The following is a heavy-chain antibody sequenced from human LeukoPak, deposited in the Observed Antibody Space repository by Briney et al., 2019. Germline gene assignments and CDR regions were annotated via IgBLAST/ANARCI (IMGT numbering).Heavy chain of an antibody. CDR2: IIPIFGTA. J-gene: IGHJ5*02. D-gene: IGHD4-23*01. Sequence: SVKVSCKASGYTFTSYYMHWVRQAPGQGLEWMGGIIPIFGTANYAQKFQGRVTITADESTSTAYMELSSLRSEDTAVYYCARVGGGYWFDPWGQGTLVTVSS. V-gene: IGHV1-69*13. CDR1: GYTFTSYY. CDR3: ARVGGGYWFDP.